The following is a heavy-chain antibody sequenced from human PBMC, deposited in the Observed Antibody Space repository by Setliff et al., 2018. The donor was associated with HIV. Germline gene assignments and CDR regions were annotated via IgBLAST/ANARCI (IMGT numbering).Heavy chain of an antibody. CDR1: GDSVNSESYF. Sequence: SETLSLTCTVSGDSVNSESYFWGWIRQSPRKGLEWIGTLYYSGDTHYNPSLKSRATISVDTSKNQFSLNLNFVTAADTAVYYCARHVDSDGSGNPDWFDPWGQGTLVTVSS. D-gene: IGHD3-22*01. CDR2: LYYSGDT. CDR3: ARHVDSDGSGNPDWFDP. J-gene: IGHJ5*02. V-gene: IGHV4-39*01.